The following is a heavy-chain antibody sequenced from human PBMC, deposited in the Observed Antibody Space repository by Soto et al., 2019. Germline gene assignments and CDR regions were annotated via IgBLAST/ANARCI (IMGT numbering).Heavy chain of an antibody. CDR3: VSWGAFHI. V-gene: IGHV4-30-4*01. J-gene: IGHJ3*02. Sequence: WSWIRQPPGKGLEWIGYIHNIGTTNYNPSLKSRVIISVDTSKNHFSLRLSSVTAADTAVDYCVSWGAFHIWRQGTLVT. D-gene: IGHD7-27*01. CDR2: IHNIGTT.